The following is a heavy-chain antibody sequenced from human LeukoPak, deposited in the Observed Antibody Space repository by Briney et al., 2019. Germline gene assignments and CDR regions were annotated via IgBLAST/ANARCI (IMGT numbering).Heavy chain of an antibody. CDR2: ISWNSGNI. CDR1: GFTFSSYA. V-gene: IGHV3-9*01. Sequence: GGSLRLSCAASGFTFSSYAMHWVRQAPGKGLEWVSGISWNSGNIGYADSVKGRFTISRDNAKNSLYLQMNSLRAEDTALYYCAKGYSSSWYLFDYWGQGTLVTVSS. J-gene: IGHJ4*02. CDR3: AKGYSSSWYLFDY. D-gene: IGHD6-13*01.